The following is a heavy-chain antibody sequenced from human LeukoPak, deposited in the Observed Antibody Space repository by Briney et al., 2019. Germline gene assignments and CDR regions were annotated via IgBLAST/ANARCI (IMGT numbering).Heavy chain of an antibody. D-gene: IGHD1-1*01. V-gene: IGHV3-7*01. Sequence: TGGSLRLSCAASGFTFSSYSMNWVRQAPGKGLEWVANINEDGSDKYYVDSVKGRFTISRDNAKNSLYLQMNSLRGEDTAVYYCAGQRELDPWGQGTLVTVSS. CDR2: INEDGSDK. J-gene: IGHJ5*02. CDR3: AGQRELDP. CDR1: GFTFSSYS.